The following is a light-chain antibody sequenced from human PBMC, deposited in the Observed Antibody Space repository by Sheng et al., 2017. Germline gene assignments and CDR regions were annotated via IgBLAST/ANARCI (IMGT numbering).Light chain of an antibody. Sequence: QSVLMQPPSVSAAPGQTVTISCSGSTSTIGSNFVSWYRQLPGTVPKLVIYETYRRPSGIPDRFSGSKSGTSATLGITGLQTGDEADYYCGTWDSSLTVVVFGGGTKLTVL. V-gene: IGLV1-51*02. CDR2: ETY. CDR1: TSTIGSNF. J-gene: IGLJ2*01. CDR3: GTWDSSLTVVV.